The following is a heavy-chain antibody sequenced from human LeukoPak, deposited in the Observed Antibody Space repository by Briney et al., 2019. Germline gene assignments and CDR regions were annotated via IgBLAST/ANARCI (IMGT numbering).Heavy chain of an antibody. CDR3: ARANYDYVWGSYRYMYYFDY. CDR2: IYHSGST. V-gene: IGHV4-30-2*01. CDR1: GGSISSGGYS. Sequence: SQTLSLTCAVSGGSISSGGYSWSWIRQPPGKGLEWIGYIYHSGSTYYNPSLKSRATISVDRSKNQFSLKLSSVTAADTAVYYCARANYDYVWGSYRYMYYFDYWGQGTLVTVSS. D-gene: IGHD3-16*02. J-gene: IGHJ4*02.